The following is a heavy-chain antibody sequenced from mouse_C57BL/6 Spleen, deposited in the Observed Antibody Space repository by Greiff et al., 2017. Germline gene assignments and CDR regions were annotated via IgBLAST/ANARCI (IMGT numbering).Heavy chain of an antibody. D-gene: IGHD2-4*01. V-gene: IGHV1-52*01. CDR2: IDPSDSET. CDR1: GHTFTSYW. CDR3: AREDYDSSWFAY. Sequence: QVQLQQSGAELVRPGSSVKLFCKASGHTFTSYWMHWVKPRPIQGLEWNGNIDPSDSETHYNQKFKDKATLTVDKSSSTAYLQRSSLTSEDSAVYYCAREDYDSSWFAYWGQGTLVTVSA. J-gene: IGHJ3*01.